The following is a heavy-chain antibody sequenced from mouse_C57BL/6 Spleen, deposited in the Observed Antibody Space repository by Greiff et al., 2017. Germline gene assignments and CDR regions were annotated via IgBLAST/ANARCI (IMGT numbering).Heavy chain of an antibody. CDR3: ARYDPIYAMDY. D-gene: IGHD2-3*01. Sequence: EVMLVESEGGLVQPGSSMKLSCTASGFTFSDYYMAWVRQVPEKGLEWVANINYDGSSTYYLDSLKSRFIISRDNAKNILYLQMSSLKSEDTATYYCARYDPIYAMDYWGQGTSVTVSS. V-gene: IGHV5-16*01. CDR1: GFTFSDYY. CDR2: INYDGSST. J-gene: IGHJ4*01.